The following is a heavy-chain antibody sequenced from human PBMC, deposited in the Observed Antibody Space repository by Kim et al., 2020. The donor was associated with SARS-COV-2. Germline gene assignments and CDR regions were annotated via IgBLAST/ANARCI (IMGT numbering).Heavy chain of an antibody. CDR3: VRDLRSFYFAF. CDR2: NK. V-gene: IGHV3-33*01. J-gene: IGHJ4*02. Sequence: NKYYGDSVKGRFTSSRDNSNNTLFLHMHSLTAEDTAVYYCVRDLRSFYFAFWGQGTPVTVSS.